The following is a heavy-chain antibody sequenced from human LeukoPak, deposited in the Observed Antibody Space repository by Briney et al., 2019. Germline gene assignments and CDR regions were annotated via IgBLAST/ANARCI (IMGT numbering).Heavy chain of an antibody. Sequence: SVKVSCKASGGTFSSYAISWVRQAPGQGLEWMGGIIPVFGTANYAQKFQGRVTITADKSTSTAYMELSSLRSEDTAVYYCASSSSSWSQYYFDYWGQGTLVTVSS. CDR2: IIPVFGTA. CDR1: GGTFSSYA. J-gene: IGHJ4*02. V-gene: IGHV1-69*06. CDR3: ASSSSSWSQYYFDY. D-gene: IGHD6-13*01.